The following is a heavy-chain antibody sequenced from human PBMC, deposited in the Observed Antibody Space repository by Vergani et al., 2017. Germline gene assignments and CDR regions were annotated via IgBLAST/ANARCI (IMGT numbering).Heavy chain of an antibody. CDR1: GYTFSDYY. D-gene: IGHD2-2*01. Sequence: QVQLVQSGAELKKPGALVRVSCKASGYTFSDYYIHWVRQAPGQGPEWLGWMNPDDGDTMYAEKVKGRVTMTRVTSLSTGYMDLTRLTSDDTAVYYCARDDARDQLLRWGMDVWGQGTTVTVSS. J-gene: IGHJ6*02. V-gene: IGHV1-2*02. CDR2: MNPDDGDT. CDR3: ARDDARDQLLRWGMDV.